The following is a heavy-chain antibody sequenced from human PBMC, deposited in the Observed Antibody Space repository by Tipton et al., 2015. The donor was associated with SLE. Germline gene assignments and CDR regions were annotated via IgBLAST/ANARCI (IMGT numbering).Heavy chain of an antibody. CDR1: GGSFSGYY. CDR2: INHSGST. CDR3: ASIKAEYYGSGSYYVD. D-gene: IGHD3-10*01. J-gene: IGHJ4*02. V-gene: IGHV4-34*01. Sequence: TLSLTCAVYGGSFSGYYWNWIRQPPGKGLEWIGEINHSGSTNYNPSLKSRVTISVDTSKNQFSLKLSSVTAADTAVDYCASIKAEYYGSGSYYVDWGQGTLVTVSS.